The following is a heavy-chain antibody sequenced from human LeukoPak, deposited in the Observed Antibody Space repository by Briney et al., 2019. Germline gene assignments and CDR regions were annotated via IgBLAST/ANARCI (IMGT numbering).Heavy chain of an antibody. CDR1: GFTFSSQN. J-gene: IGHJ4*02. CDR3: VKNGWLDY. CDR2: ISTCGDST. Sequence: GGSLRLSCAASGFTFSSQNMNWARQAPGKGLEWVAYISTCGDSTKYADSVEGRFTISRDNVENSLYLLMNSLRVDDTAVYYCVKNGWLDYWGQGIVVTVSS. V-gene: IGHV3-21*01. D-gene: IGHD6-19*01.